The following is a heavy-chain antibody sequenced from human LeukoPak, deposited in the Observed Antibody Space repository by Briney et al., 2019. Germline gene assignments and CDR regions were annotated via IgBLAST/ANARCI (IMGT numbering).Heavy chain of an antibody. CDR3: ATSAGSPGNS. D-gene: IGHD1-7*01. CDR1: GFTFSSHW. CDR2: LNQDASAS. V-gene: IGHV3-7*01. J-gene: IGHJ1*01. Sequence: QPGGSLRLSCVASGFTFSSHWMSRVRQAPGKGLEWLANLNQDASASYYVDSVKGRFTISRDNAKNSLYLQMSNLRVEDTAVYYCATSAGSPGNSWGQGALITVSS.